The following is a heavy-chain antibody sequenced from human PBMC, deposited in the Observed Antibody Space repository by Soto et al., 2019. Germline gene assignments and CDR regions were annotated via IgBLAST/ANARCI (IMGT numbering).Heavy chain of an antibody. CDR1: GYVFISYG. J-gene: IGHJ4*02. CDR2: ISAYTGKA. D-gene: IGHD3-10*01. Sequence: QVQLVQSGPEVKKPGASVKVSCKTSGYVFISYGISWVRQAPGHGLEWVGWISAYTGKADYAQKFQGRVTMTTETSTSTAFLELWSLRSDDTAVYYCARDQCYYGSGSYYSDNWGQGTLVTVSS. V-gene: IGHV1-18*04. CDR3: ARDQCYYGSGSYYSDN.